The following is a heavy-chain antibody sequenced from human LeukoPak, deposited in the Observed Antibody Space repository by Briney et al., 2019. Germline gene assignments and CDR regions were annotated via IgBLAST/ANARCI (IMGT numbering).Heavy chain of an antibody. D-gene: IGHD2-21*01. CDR1: GFTFSSYG. V-gene: IGHV3-23*01. CDR2: ISESGGST. J-gene: IGHJ4*02. CDR3: AKVPPTHRHAVYYFDY. Sequence: GGSLRLSCAASGFTFSSYGMSWVRQAPGKGLEWVSGISESGGSTYYADSVKGRFTISRDNSKNTLYLQMNSLRAEDTALYYCAKVPPTHRHAVYYFDYWGQGTLVTVSS.